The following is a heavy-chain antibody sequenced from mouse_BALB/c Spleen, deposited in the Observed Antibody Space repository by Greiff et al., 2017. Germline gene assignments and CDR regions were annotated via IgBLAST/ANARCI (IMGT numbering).Heavy chain of an antibody. V-gene: IGHV3-2*02. J-gene: IGHJ3*01. CDR2: ISYSGST. D-gene: IGHD3-1*01. CDR3: ARGRQLGPWFAY. Sequence: EVQLQESGPGLVKPSQSLSLTCTVTGYSITSDYAWNWILQFPGNKLEWMGYISYSGSTSYNPSLKSRISITRDTSKNQFFLQLNSVTTEDTATYYCARGRQLGPWFAYWGQGTLVTVSA. CDR1: GYSITSDYA.